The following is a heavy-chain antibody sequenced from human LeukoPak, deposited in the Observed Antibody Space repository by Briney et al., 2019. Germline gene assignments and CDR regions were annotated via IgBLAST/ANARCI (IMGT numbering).Heavy chain of an antibody. CDR3: ARDAKYSSSWAYNWFDP. CDR1: GFTFSSYS. J-gene: IGHJ5*02. V-gene: IGHV3-21*01. Sequence: KSGGSLSLSCAASGFTFSSYSMNWVRQAPGKGLEWVSSISSSSSYIYYADSVKGRFTISRDNAKNSLYLQMNSLRAEDTAVYYCARDAKYSSSWAYNWFDPWGQGTLVTVSS. CDR2: ISSSSSYI. D-gene: IGHD6-13*01.